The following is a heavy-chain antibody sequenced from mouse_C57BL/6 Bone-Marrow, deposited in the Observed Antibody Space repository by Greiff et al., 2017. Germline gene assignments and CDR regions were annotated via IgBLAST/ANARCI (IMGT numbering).Heavy chain of an antibody. CDR2: ISYSGST. CDR3: ARLGGYNYGSSDWYFDV. D-gene: IGHD1-1*01. J-gene: IGHJ1*03. CDR1: GYSITSDY. V-gene: IGHV3-8*01. Sequence: EVKLVESGPGLAKPSQTLSLTCSVTGYSITSDYWNWIRKFPGNKLEYMGYISYSGSTYYNPSLKRRISITRDTSKNQYYLQLNSVTTEDTATYYCARLGGYNYGSSDWYFDVWGTGTTVTVSS.